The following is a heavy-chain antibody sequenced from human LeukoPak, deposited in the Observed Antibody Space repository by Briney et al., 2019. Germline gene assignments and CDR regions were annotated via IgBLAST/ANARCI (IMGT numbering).Heavy chain of an antibody. J-gene: IGHJ4*02. V-gene: IGHV1-3*04. D-gene: IGHD3-22*01. Sequence: ASVKVSCKASGYTFTSYAMHWVRQAPGQRLECMGWINTGNGNTKYSQKFQGRVTITADESTSTAYMELSSLRSEDTAVYYCARPRGDSSGYFDYWGQGTLVTVSS. CDR3: ARPRGDSSGYFDY. CDR2: INTGNGNT. CDR1: GYTFTSYA.